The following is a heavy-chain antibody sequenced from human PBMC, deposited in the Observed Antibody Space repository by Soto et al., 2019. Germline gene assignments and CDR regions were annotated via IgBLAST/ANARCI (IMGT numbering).Heavy chain of an antibody. CDR3: ARDLNSSGWYGDWFDP. D-gene: IGHD6-19*01. V-gene: IGHV4-4*07. Sequence: LSLTCTVSGGSISSYYWSWIRQPAGKGLEWIGRIYTSGSTNYNPSLKSRVTMSVDTSKNQFSLKLSSVTAADTAVYYCARDLNSSGWYGDWFDPWGQGTLVTVS. J-gene: IGHJ5*02. CDR2: IYTSGST. CDR1: GGSISSYY.